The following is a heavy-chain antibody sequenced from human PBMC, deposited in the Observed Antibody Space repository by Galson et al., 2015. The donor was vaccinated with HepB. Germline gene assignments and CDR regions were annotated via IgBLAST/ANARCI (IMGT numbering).Heavy chain of an antibody. V-gene: IGHV1-18*01. Sequence: SVKVSCKASGYTFSTYSITWVRQAPGQGLEWMGWISAYNRYTNYAQKFQGRVTMTTDTSTNTAYMELRRLRSDDTAVYYCARGAFVAVGGADLNNWFDPWGQGTLVTVSS. CDR3: ARGAFVAVGGADLNNWFDP. J-gene: IGHJ5*02. CDR1: GYTFSTYS. CDR2: ISAYNRYT. D-gene: IGHD2-15*01.